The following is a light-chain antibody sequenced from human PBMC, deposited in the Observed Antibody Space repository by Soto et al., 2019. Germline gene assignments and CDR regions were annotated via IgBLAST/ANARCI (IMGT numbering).Light chain of an antibody. CDR1: SGSIASNS. Sequence: NFMLTQPHSVSESPGKTVTISCTRSSGSIASNSVQWYQQRPGSSPTTVIYEGNQRPSGVPDRFSGSIDSSSNSASLTISGLKTEDEADFHCQSYESSNYVFGTGTNLTVL. V-gene: IGLV6-57*01. CDR2: EGN. J-gene: IGLJ1*01. CDR3: QSYESSNYV.